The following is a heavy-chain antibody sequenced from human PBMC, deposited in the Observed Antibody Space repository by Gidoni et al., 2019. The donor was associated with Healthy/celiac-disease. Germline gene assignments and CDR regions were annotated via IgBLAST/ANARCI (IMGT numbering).Heavy chain of an antibody. CDR3: ARGEVELLTKLYYYYYMDV. CDR1: GYTFTSYE. CDR2: MHPNSGNT. V-gene: IGHV1-8*01. J-gene: IGHJ6*03. D-gene: IGHD2-15*01. Sequence: QFPLVQSGAEVKQPGASGQVSCKASGYTFTSYEINWVRQATGQGLEWMGGMHPNSGNTGYAQKFQGRVTMTRNTSISTAYMELSSLRSEDTAVYYCARGEVELLTKLYYYYYMDVWGKGTTVTVSS.